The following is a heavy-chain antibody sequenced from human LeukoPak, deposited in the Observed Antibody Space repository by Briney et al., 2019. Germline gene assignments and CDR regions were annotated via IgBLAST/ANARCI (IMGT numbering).Heavy chain of an antibody. D-gene: IGHD3-3*02. CDR1: GFTFSSYA. V-gene: IGHV3-64*01. J-gene: IGHJ5*02. Sequence: GGSPRLSCAASGFTFSSYAMHWVRQAPGKGLEYVSAITSNGGSTYYANSVKGRFTISRDNSKNTLYLQMGSLRAEDMAVYYCARSIFGVVNWFDPWGQGTLVTVSS. CDR2: ITSNGGST. CDR3: ARSIFGVVNWFDP.